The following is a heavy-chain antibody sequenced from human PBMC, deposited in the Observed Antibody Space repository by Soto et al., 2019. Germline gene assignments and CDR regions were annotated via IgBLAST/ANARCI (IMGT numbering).Heavy chain of an antibody. J-gene: IGHJ6*02. D-gene: IGHD6-25*01. CDR1: GFTFSSYT. CDR3: ARDTRQRLEHYYYYGMDV. CDR2: ISSSSSYI. V-gene: IGHV3-21*01. Sequence: GGSLRLSCAASGFTFSSYTMNWVRKAKGKGLEWVSSISSSSSYIYYADSVKGRFTISRDNAKNSLYLQMNSLRAEDTAVYYFARDTRQRLEHYYYYGMDVWGQGTTVTVSS.